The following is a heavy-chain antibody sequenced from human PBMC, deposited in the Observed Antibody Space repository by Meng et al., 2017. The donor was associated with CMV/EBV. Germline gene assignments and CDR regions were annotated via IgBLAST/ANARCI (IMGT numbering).Heavy chain of an antibody. J-gene: IGHJ4*02. CDR1: GFTFSSYA. CDR2: IYSGGSST. D-gene: IGHD2-2*01. V-gene: IGHV3-23*03. Sequence: GGSLRLSCAASGFTFSSYAMSWVRQAPGKGLEWVSVIYSGGSSTYYADSVKGRFTISRDNSKNTLYLQMNSLRAEDTAVYYCAKDPLQSSIVVVPCYFDYWGQGTLVTVSS. CDR3: AKDPLQSSIVVVPCYFDY.